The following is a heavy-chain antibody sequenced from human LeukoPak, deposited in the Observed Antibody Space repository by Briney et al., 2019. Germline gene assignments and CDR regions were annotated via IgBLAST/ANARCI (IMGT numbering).Heavy chain of an antibody. J-gene: IGHJ4*02. Sequence: PSETLSLTCTVSHASISSHYWTWIRQPPGGGLEWLAYIYYSGRINYNPSLKSRLSVSIDTSKNQFSLKLSSVTAADTAVYYCARVNSGYDMGRVDYWGQGTPVTVSS. CDR2: IYYSGRI. CDR3: ARVNSGYDMGRVDY. CDR1: HASISSHY. D-gene: IGHD5-12*01. V-gene: IGHV4-59*11.